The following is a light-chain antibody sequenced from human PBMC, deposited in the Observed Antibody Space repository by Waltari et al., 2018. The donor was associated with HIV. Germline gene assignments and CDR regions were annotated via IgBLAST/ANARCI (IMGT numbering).Light chain of an antibody. CDR1: ALPTKY. V-gene: IGLV3-25*03. CDR3: QSADSSNTWV. J-gene: IGLJ3*02. Sequence: SYELTQPPSVSVSPGQTARIPCSGDALPTKYAYWYQQKPGQAPVLMRYKDSERPSGIPERFSASSSGTTVTLTISGVQAEDEADYYCQSADSSNTWVFGGGTKLTVL. CDR2: KDS.